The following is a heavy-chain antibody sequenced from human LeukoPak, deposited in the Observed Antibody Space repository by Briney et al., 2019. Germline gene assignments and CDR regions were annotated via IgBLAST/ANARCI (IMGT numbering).Heavy chain of an antibody. CDR2: INDRGSI. CDR1: GGSCSGYY. Sequence: SETLSLTCAVYGGSCSGYYWTWIRQPPGKGLEWIGEINDRGSINYNPSLESRLTISIDTSKNQFSLRLSSMTAADTAVYYCARGRRWWGQGALVTVSS. D-gene: IGHD5-24*01. J-gene: IGHJ4*02. CDR3: ARGRRW. V-gene: IGHV4-34*01.